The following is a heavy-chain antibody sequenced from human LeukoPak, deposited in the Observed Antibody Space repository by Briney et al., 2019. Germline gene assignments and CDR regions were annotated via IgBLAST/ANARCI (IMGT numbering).Heavy chain of an antibody. CDR1: GYTFTSYG. CDR3: ARDRFGSGSYYTFDY. CDR2: ISAYNGNT. D-gene: IGHD3-10*01. Sequence: GASVKVSCKASGYTFTSYGISWVRQAPGQGLEWMGWISAYNGNTNYAQKLQGRATMTTDTSTSTAYMELRSLRSDDTAVYYCARDRFGSGSYYTFDYWGQGTLVTVSS. J-gene: IGHJ4*02. V-gene: IGHV1-18*01.